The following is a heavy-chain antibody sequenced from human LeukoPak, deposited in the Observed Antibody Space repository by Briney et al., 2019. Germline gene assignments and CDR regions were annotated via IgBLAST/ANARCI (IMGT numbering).Heavy chain of an antibody. D-gene: IGHD2-15*01. V-gene: IGHV3-30*04. Sequence: GGSLRLSCAASGFTFSSYAMHWVRQAPGKGLEWVAVISYDGSNKYYADSVKGRFTISRDNSKNTLYLQMNSLRAEVTAVYYCARARWDYWGQGTLVTVSS. CDR3: ARARWDY. CDR2: ISYDGSNK. J-gene: IGHJ4*02. CDR1: GFTFSSYA.